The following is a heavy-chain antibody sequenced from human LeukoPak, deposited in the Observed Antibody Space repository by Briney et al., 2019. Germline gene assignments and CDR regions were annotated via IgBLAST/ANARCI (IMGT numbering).Heavy chain of an antibody. J-gene: IGHJ4*02. D-gene: IGHD6-19*01. CDR1: YSSFSSDYF. CDR3: ARPYSSGWYYFGY. CDR2: IYYSGST. V-gene: IGHV4-38-2*01. Sequence: ASETLSLTCSVSYSSFSSDYFWGWIRQPPGKGLEWIGSIYYSGSTYYNPSLKSRVTISVDTSKNQFSLKLSSVTAADTAVYYCARPYSSGWYYFGYWGQGTLVTVSS.